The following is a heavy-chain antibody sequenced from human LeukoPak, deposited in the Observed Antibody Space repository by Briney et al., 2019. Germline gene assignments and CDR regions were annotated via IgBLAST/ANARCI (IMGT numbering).Heavy chain of an antibody. V-gene: IGHV4-39*07. D-gene: IGHD5-18*01. CDR2: IYYSGNA. CDR3: AKDSRGDRYSYGLGHDY. CDR1: GDSISGSSYY. J-gene: IGHJ4*02. Sequence: SETLSLTCTVSGDSISGSSYYWGWIRQPPGKGLEWIGSIYYSGNAYYNPSLKSRVTISVDTSKNQFSLKLTSVTAADTAVYYCAKDSRGDRYSYGLGHDYWGQGTLVTVSS.